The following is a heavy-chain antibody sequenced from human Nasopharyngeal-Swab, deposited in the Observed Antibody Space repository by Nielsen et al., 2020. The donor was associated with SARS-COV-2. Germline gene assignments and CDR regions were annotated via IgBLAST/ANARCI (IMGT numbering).Heavy chain of an antibody. D-gene: IGHD3-9*01. V-gene: IGHV3-21*01. CDR3: ARGCVLTGPSCYYYGMDV. CDR1: GFTFSSYA. J-gene: IGHJ6*02. CDR2: ISSSSSYI. Sequence: GESLKISCAASGFTFSSYAMNWVRQAPGKGLEWVSSISSSSSYIYYADSVKGRFTISRDNAKNLLYLQMNSLRAEDTAVYYCARGCVLTGPSCYYYGMDVWGQGTTVTVSS.